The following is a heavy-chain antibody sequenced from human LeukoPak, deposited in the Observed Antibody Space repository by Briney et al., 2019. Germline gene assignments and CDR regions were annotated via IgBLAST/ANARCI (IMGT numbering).Heavy chain of an antibody. CDR2: IIPIFGTA. Sequence: VNXSCKASGGTFSSYAISWVRQAPGQGLEWMGGIIPIFGTANYAQKFQGRVTITADESTSTAYMELSSLRSEDTAVYYCARGRWEIGADYWGQGTLVTVSS. D-gene: IGHD1-26*01. J-gene: IGHJ4*02. V-gene: IGHV1-69*13. CDR3: ARGRWEIGADY. CDR1: GGTFSSYA.